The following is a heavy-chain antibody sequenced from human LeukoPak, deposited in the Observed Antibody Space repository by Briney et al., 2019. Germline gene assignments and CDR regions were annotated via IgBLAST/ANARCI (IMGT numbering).Heavy chain of an antibody. CDR1: GFTFSSCS. Sequence: PGGSLTLSCPASGFTFSSCSMNWVRQAPGKGLEWVSSISSSSSYIYYADSVKGRFTISRDNAKNSLYLQMNSLRAEDTAVYYCARVGAAAGLGPNFDYWGQGTLVTVSS. J-gene: IGHJ4*02. V-gene: IGHV3-21*01. CDR3: ARVGAAAGLGPNFDY. D-gene: IGHD6-13*01. CDR2: ISSSSSYI.